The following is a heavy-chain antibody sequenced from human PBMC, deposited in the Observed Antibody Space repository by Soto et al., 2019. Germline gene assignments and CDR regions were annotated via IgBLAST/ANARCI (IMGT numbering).Heavy chain of an antibody. J-gene: IGHJ4*02. D-gene: IGHD3-3*01. CDR2: IYYSGST. V-gene: IGHV4-59*01. Sequence: PSETLSLTCTVSGGSISSYYWSWIRQPPGKGLEWIGYIYYSGSTNYNPSLKSRVTISVDTSKNQFSLKLSSVTAADTAVYYCARALENDFWSAVPGGYFDYWGQGTLVTVSS. CDR3: ARALENDFWSAVPGGYFDY. CDR1: GGSISSYY.